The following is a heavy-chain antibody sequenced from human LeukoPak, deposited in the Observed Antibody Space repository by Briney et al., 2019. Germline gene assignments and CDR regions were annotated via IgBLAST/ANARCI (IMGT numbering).Heavy chain of an antibody. CDR1: GFTFSSYG. J-gene: IGHJ3*02. CDR3: TSSSSWYKDAFDI. V-gene: IGHV3-33*08. CDR2: IWYGGSNK. D-gene: IGHD6-13*01. Sequence: GGSLRLSCAASGFTFSSYGMHWVRQAPGKGLEWVAVIWYGGSNKYYADSVKGRFTISRDNSKNTLYLQMNSLRAEDTAVYYCTSSSSWYKDAFDIWGQGTMVTVSS.